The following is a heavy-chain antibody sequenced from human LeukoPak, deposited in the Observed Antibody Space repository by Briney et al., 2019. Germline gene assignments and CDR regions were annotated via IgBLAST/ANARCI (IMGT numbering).Heavy chain of an antibody. V-gene: IGHV3-30*03. CDR2: ISYDGNSK. CDR3: ARDPRPDYYDSSGLYPYFDR. Sequence: GGSLRLSCAASGLSFSTSVIHWVRQAPGKGLEWVAVISYDGNSKFYGDSVKGRFTISRDNSKNTLFLQMNSLRPDDTAVYYCARDPRPDYYDSSGLYPYFDRWGQGTLVTVSS. CDR1: GLSFSTSV. J-gene: IGHJ4*02. D-gene: IGHD3-22*01.